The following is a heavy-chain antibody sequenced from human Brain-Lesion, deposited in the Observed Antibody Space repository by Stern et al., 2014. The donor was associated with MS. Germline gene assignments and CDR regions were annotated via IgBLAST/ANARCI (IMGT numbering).Heavy chain of an antibody. J-gene: IGHJ6*02. CDR1: GYIFTGYY. Sequence: AQLVQSGAEVKKPGASVKVSCKTSGYIFTGYYIHWGRQAPGQGLEWMAWINPNTGGTKYAQKFQGRVTMSRDTSISTAYVELSSLTSDDTAVYYCARDQRGITIFGVVTDYYYLGMDVWGQGTTVTVSS. CDR3: ARDQRGITIFGVVTDYYYLGMDV. V-gene: IGHV1-2*02. D-gene: IGHD3-3*01. CDR2: INPNTGGT.